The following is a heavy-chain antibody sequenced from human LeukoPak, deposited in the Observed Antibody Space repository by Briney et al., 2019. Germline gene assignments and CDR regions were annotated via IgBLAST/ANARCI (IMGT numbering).Heavy chain of an antibody. V-gene: IGHV3-23*01. CDR1: GGTFSSYA. CDR2: ISGSGGST. CDR3: AKGCSSTSCYNHPLPPDY. J-gene: IGHJ4*02. Sequence: GASVKVSCKASGGTFSSYAMSWVRQAPGKGLEWVSAISGSGGSTYYADSVKGRFTISRDNSKNTLYLQMNSLRAEDTAVYYCAKGCSSTSCYNHPLPPDYWGQGTLVTVSS. D-gene: IGHD2-2*02.